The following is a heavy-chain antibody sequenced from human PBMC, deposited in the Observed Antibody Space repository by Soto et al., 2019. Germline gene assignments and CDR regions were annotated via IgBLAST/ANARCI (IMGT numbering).Heavy chain of an antibody. Sequence: QVQLVESGGGVVQPGRSLRLSCAASGFTFSSYAVHWVRQAPGKGLEWVAVISYDGSNKYYADSVKGRFTISRDNSKNTLYLQMNSLRAEDTAVYYCARESTSPWGQGTLVTVST. CDR3: ARESTSP. CDR1: GFTFSSYA. V-gene: IGHV3-30-3*01. J-gene: IGHJ5*02. D-gene: IGHD1-1*01. CDR2: ISYDGSNK.